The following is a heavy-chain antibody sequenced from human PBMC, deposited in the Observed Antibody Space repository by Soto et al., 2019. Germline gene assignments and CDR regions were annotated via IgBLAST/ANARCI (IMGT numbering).Heavy chain of an antibody. D-gene: IGHD3-10*01. J-gene: IGHJ4*01. Sequence: ASVKVSCKASGYTFTSYGISWVRQAPGQGLEWMGWISAYNGNTNYAQKLQGRVTMTTDTSTSTAYMELRSLRSDDTAVYYCAPVYRATYYYGSRSYSKFDYVG. CDR3: APVYRATYYYGSRSYSKFDY. CDR2: ISAYNGNT. V-gene: IGHV1-18*01. CDR1: GYTFTSYG.